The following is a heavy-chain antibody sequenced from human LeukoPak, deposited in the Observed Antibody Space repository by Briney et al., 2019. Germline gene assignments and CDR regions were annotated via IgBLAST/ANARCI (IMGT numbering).Heavy chain of an antibody. J-gene: IGHJ1*01. D-gene: IGHD2-15*01. CDR3: ARGILGYCSGGSCYSFPH. Sequence: PSETLSLTCAVYGGSFSGYYWSWIRQPPGKGLEWIGEINHSRSTNYNPSLKSRVTISVDTSKNQFSLKLSSVTAADTAVYYCARGILGYCSGGSCYSFPHWGQGTLVTVSS. CDR2: INHSRST. CDR1: GGSFSGYY. V-gene: IGHV4-34*01.